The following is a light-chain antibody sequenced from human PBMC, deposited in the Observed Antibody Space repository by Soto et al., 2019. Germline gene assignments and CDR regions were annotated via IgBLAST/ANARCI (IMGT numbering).Light chain of an antibody. J-gene: IGKJ4*01. CDR1: QSVSTN. V-gene: IGKV3-20*01. Sequence: EIVMTQSPATLSVSPGERATLSCRASQSVSTNLAWYQQKPGQAPRLLIYGASSRATGIPDRFSGGGSGTDSTLTISRLEPEDFQVYYCQQFSSYPLTLGGGTNVDIK. CDR3: QQFSSYPLT. CDR2: GAS.